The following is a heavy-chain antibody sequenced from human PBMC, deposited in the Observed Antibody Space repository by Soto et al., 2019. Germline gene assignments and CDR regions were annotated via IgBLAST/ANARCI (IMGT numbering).Heavy chain of an antibody. CDR2: INHSGST. V-gene: IGHV4-34*01. D-gene: IGHD5-12*01. Sequence: PSETLSLTCAVYGGSFSGYYWSWIRQPPGKGLEWIGEINHSGSTNYNPSLKSRVTISVDTSKNQFSLKLSSVTAADTAVYYCARASGYDCWGQGTLVTVS. CDR3: ARASGYDC. J-gene: IGHJ4*02. CDR1: GGSFSGYY.